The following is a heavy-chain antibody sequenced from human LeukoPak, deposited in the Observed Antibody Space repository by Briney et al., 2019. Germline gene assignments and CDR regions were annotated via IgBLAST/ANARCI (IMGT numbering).Heavy chain of an antibody. CDR2: IYYSGST. J-gene: IGHJ4*02. D-gene: IGHD2-15*01. CDR3: ARDQGYCSGGSCYFGGTFDY. V-gene: IGHV4-59*01. Sequence: LETLSLTCTVSGGSISSYYWSWIRQPPGKGLEWIGYIYYSGSTNYNPSLKSRVTISVDTSKNQFSLKLSSVTAADTAVYYCARDQGYCSGGSCYFGGTFDYWGQGTLVTVSS. CDR1: GGSISSYY.